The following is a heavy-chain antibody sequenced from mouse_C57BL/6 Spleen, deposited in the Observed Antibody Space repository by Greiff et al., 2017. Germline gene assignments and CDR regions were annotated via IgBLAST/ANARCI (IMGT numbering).Heavy chain of an antibody. CDR1: GYTFTSYW. J-gene: IGHJ1*03. Sequence: QVQLQQPGAELVKPGASVKLSCKASGYTFTSYWMQWVKQRPGQGLEWIGDIDPSDSYTNYNQKFKGKATLTVDTSSSPAYMQLSSLTSEDSAVFYWARSGVRGRDLYFGGWGTGTPVTVST. D-gene: IGHD5-1*01. CDR2: IDPSDSYT. V-gene: IGHV1-50*01. CDR3: ARSGVRGRDLYFGG.